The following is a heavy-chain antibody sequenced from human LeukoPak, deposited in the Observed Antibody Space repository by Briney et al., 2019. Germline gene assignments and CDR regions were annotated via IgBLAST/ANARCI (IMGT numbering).Heavy chain of an antibody. CDR1: GFTFSSYA. CDR2: ISGSGAST. V-gene: IGHV3-23*01. J-gene: IGHJ1*01. CDR3: AKLFSAVTTYFQH. Sequence: GGSLRLSCAASGFTFSSYAMSRVRQAPGKGLEWVSAISGSGASTYYADSVKGRFTISRDNSKNTLYLQMNSLRAEDTAVYYCAKLFSAVTTYFQHWGQGTLVTVSS. D-gene: IGHD4-17*01.